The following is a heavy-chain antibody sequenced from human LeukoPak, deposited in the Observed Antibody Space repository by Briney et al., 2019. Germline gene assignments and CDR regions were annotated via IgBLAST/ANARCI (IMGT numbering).Heavy chain of an antibody. J-gene: IGHJ3*02. V-gene: IGHV3-7*01. CDR3: AREKRAYSSSWIPDAFDI. CDR2: IKQDGSEK. CDR1: GFTFSSYW. Sequence: GESLRLSCAASGFTFSSYWMSWVRQAPGKGLEWVANIKQDGSEKYYVDSVKGRFTISRDNAKNSLYLQMNSLRAEDTAVYYCAREKRAYSSSWIPDAFDIWGQGTMVTVSS. D-gene: IGHD6-13*01.